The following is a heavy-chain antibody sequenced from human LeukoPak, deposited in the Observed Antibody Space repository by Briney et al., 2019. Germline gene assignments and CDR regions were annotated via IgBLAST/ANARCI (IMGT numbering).Heavy chain of an antibody. Sequence: GGSLRLSCVASGLIFDDYAIHWVRQAPGKGLGWVSGISWKSDVIGFADSVKGRFTFSRDNAKNSVFLHMNLLRAEDTAFYYCAKDLYRDFYDSPDYYFHRWGQGTLVTVSS. V-gene: IGHV3-9*01. CDR3: AKDLYRDFYDSPDYYFHR. D-gene: IGHD3-22*01. CDR1: GLIFDDYA. CDR2: ISWKSDVI. J-gene: IGHJ4*02.